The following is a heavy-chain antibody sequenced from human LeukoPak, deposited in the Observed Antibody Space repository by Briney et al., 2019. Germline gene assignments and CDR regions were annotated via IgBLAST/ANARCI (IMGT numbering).Heavy chain of an antibody. CDR1: GDSISKDYYC. CDR2: IYINENA. Sequence: SETLSLTCTVSGDSISKDYYCWAWIRQPPGKGLEWIGTIYINENAYYNPPLESRVTMSVDTAKNQISLTLTSVTAADTAVYYCARDHIDGFNPNNWFDPWGQGTLVTVSS. J-gene: IGHJ5*02. CDR3: ARDHIDGFNPNNWFDP. V-gene: IGHV4-39*07. D-gene: IGHD5-24*01.